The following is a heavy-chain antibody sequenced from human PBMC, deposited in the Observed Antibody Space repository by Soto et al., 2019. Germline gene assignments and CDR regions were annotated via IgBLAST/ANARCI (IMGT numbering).Heavy chain of an antibody. D-gene: IGHD4-17*01. CDR1: GGTFSSYA. J-gene: IGHJ6*02. Sequence: QVQLVQSGAEVKKPGSSVKVSCKASGGTFSSYAISWVRQAPGQGLEWMGGIIPIFGTANYAQKFQGRVTITADESTSTADMELSSLRSEDTAVYYWAREHDYGGPGGYYGMDVWGQGTTVTVSS. V-gene: IGHV1-69*01. CDR2: IIPIFGTA. CDR3: AREHDYGGPGGYYGMDV.